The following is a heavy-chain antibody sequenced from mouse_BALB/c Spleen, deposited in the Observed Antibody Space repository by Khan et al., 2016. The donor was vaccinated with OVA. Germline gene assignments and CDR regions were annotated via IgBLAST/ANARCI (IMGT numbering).Heavy chain of an antibody. CDR3: ARGRAY. Sequence: EGQPQESGPGLVKPSQSLSPTCTGTGYSNTSDYAWNWIRQFPGNKLEWMGYIHYSGSTSYSPPLKSRTSITRDTSRNQFFLHLNSVSSEATATYYCARGRAYWGQGTLVTVSA. J-gene: IGHJ3*01. CDR2: IHYSGST. V-gene: IGHV3-2*02. D-gene: IGHD3-3*01. CDR1: GYSNTSDYA.